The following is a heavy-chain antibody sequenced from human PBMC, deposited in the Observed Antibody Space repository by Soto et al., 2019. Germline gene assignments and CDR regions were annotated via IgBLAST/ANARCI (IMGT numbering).Heavy chain of an antibody. J-gene: IGHJ4*01. CDR2: ISSSSSTI. V-gene: IGHV3-48*01. Sequence: GGSLRLSCAASGFTFSTYSMNWVRQAPGKGLEWVSYISSSSSTIFYTDSVKGRFTVSRDNAKNSLYLQMDSLRVEDTAVYYCARDRDYCKADYWGQGTLVTVS. CDR3: ARDRDYCKADY. D-gene: IGHD3-10*01. CDR1: GFTFSTYS.